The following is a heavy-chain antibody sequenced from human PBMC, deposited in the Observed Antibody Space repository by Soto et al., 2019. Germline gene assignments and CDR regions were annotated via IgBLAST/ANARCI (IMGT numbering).Heavy chain of an antibody. CDR1: GGSISSYY. Sequence: ASETLSLTCTVSGGSISSYYWSWIRQPPGKGLEWIGYFYYSGSTNYNPSLKSRVTISVDTSKNQFSLKLSSVTAADTAVYYCASHHIRTIFGVVSWFDPRGQGPLVTVSS. CDR2: FYYSGST. CDR3: ASHHIRTIFGVVSWFDP. V-gene: IGHV4-59*01. J-gene: IGHJ5*02. D-gene: IGHD3-3*01.